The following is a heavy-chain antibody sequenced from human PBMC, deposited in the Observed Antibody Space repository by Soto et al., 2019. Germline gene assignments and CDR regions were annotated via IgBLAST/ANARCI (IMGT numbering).Heavy chain of an antibody. J-gene: IGHJ5*02. CDR1: GGSISSSSYY. Sequence: QLQLQESGPGLVKPSETLSLTCTVSGGSISSSSYYWGWIRQPPGKGLEWIGSIYYSGSTYYNPSLKSRVTLSVDTSKNQLSLKLSSVTAADTAVYYCARHGTAVVLAAIGLYWFDPWGQGTLVTVSS. V-gene: IGHV4-39*01. D-gene: IGHD2-2*02. CDR2: IYYSGST. CDR3: ARHGTAVVLAAIGLYWFDP.